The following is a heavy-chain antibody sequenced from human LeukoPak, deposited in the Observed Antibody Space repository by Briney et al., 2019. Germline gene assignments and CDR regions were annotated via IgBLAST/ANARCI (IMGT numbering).Heavy chain of an antibody. CDR2: INPNSGGT. CDR3: ARDQCSSTSCYFDYYYYYGMDV. D-gene: IGHD2-2*01. CDR1: GYTFTGYY. J-gene: IGHJ6*02. V-gene: IGHV1-2*02. Sequence: ASVKVSCKACGYTFTGYYMHWVRQAPGQGLEWMGWINPNSGGTNYAQKFQGRVTMTRDTSISTAYMELSRLRSDDTAVYYCARDQCSSTSCYFDYYYYYGMDVWGQGTTVTVSS.